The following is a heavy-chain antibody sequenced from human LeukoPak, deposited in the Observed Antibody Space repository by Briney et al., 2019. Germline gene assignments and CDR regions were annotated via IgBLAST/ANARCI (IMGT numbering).Heavy chain of an antibody. J-gene: IGHJ3*02. CDR3: ARGGRYFDWLLFGAFDI. CDR2: IYSGGST. D-gene: IGHD3-9*01. V-gene: IGHV3-53*01. CDR1: GITVSSNY. Sequence: GGSLRLSCAASGITVSSNYMSWVRQAPGKGLEWGSVIYSGGSTYYADSVKGRFTISRDNSKNTLYLQMNSLRAEDTAVYYCARGGRYFDWLLFGAFDIWGQGTMVTVSS.